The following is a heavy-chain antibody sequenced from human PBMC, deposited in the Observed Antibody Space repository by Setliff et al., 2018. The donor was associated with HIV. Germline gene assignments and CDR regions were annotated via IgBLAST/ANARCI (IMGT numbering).Heavy chain of an antibody. D-gene: IGHD7-27*01. CDR3: AKTPSNWGITGGMDV. CDR2: ITWDSTIT. Sequence: PGGSLSLSCAASGFAFGDHTVHWVRQFPGKGLEWVALITWDSTITDYSESVKGRFTISRDNSQSSLYLQMNSLKTEDSALYHCAKTPSNWGITGGMDVWGQGTTVTVSS. CDR1: GFAFGDHT. V-gene: IGHV3-43*01. J-gene: IGHJ6*02.